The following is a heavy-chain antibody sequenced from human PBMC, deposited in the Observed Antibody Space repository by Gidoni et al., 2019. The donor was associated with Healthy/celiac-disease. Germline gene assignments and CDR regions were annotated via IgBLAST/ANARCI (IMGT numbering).Heavy chain of an antibody. J-gene: IGHJ5*02. V-gene: IGHV3-15*01. Sequence: EVQLVQSGGGLVNPGGSFRLPCAALGFTFITPVMSWVPQAPGKGLEWVGRIKSKTDGGTTDYAEPVKGRFTISRDDSKNTLYLQMNSLKTEDTAVYYCTTDRGVTIFGVVPSPGPFDPWGQGTLVTVSS. D-gene: IGHD3-3*01. CDR1: GFTFITPV. CDR2: IKSKTDGGTT. CDR3: TTDRGVTIFGVVPSPGPFDP.